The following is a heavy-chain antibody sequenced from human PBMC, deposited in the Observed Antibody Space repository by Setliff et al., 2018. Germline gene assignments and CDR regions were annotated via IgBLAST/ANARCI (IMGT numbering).Heavy chain of an antibody. CDR3: ARGRAGHSGH. D-gene: IGHD6-19*01. V-gene: IGHV4-38-2*01. CDR1: GFSISSGYY. Sequence: ETLSLTCAVSGFSISSGYYWGWIRQPPGKGLEWIVNIHHSGKAYYNPSLKSRVTMSVDTSKNHVSLKLSSVTAADTAVYYCARGRAGHSGHWGQGTLVTVSS. J-gene: IGHJ4*02. CDR2: IHHSGKA.